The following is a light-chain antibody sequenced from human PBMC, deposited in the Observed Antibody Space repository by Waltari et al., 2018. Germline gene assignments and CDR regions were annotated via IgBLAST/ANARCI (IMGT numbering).Light chain of an antibody. Sequence: QSVLTQPPSVSGAPGQTVTISCIGGSSNIGAGYDVHWYQQLPQTAPKLLIYASTKRPTGSSDRCSGSKSGTSASLVITGLQIEDEAVYYCQSYDTRLSASVIFGGGTELTVL. J-gene: IGLJ2*01. CDR1: SSNIGAGYD. V-gene: IGLV1-40*01. CDR2: AST. CDR3: QSYDTRLSASVI.